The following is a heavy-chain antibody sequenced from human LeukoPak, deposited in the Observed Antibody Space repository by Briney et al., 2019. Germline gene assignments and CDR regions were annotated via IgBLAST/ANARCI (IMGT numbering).Heavy chain of an antibody. V-gene: IGHV1-2*02. CDR2: INPNSGGT. CDR3: ASPLMIQLWFPDY. Sequence: ASVKVSCKASGYTFTGYYMHWVRQAPGQGLEWMGWINPNSGGTNYAQKFQGRVTMTRDTSISTAYMELSGLRSDDTAVYYCASPLMIQLWFPDYWGQGTLVTVSS. D-gene: IGHD5-18*01. CDR1: GYTFTGYY. J-gene: IGHJ4*02.